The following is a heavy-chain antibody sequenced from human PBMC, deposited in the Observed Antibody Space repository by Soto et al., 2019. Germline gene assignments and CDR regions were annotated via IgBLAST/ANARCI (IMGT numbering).Heavy chain of an antibody. D-gene: IGHD3-22*01. J-gene: IGHJ4*02. CDR1: GFIFTNAW. Sequence: GGSLRLSCAASGFIFTNAWMSWVRQTPGKGLEWVGRIKSKTDGGTTDYAVPVKGRFTISRDDSKNTLYLQMNSLKTEDTAVYYCTTDYYYDSSAYYGVFDYWGQGTLVTVSS. CDR2: IKSKTDGGTT. CDR3: TTDYYYDSSAYYGVFDY. V-gene: IGHV3-15*01.